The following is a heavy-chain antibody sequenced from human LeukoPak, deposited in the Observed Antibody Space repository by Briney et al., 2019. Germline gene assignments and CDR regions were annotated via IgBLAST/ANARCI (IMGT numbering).Heavy chain of an antibody. V-gene: IGHV4-59*08. Sequence: SETLSLTCTVSGGSISSYYWSWIRQPPGKGLEWIGYIYYSGSTNYNPSLKSRVTISVDTSKNQFSLKLSSVTAADTAVYYCARHRPSSSWYDWFDPWGQGTLVSVSS. J-gene: IGHJ5*02. CDR3: ARHRPSSSWYDWFDP. CDR2: IYYSGST. D-gene: IGHD6-13*01. CDR1: GGSISSYY.